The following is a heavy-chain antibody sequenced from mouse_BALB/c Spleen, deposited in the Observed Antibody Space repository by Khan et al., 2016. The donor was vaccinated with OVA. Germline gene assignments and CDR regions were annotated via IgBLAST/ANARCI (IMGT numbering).Heavy chain of an antibody. Sequence: QIQFVQSGPELKKPGETVKISCKASGHTFTKYGMNWVKQAPGKGLKWMGWINTYTGEPTYADDFNGRFAFSLETSASTAYLQINNLKHEDTATYFCARPPYVSYVMDNWGQGTSVTVSS. CDR2: INTYTGEP. CDR1: GHTFTKYG. J-gene: IGHJ4*01. D-gene: IGHD1-1*01. CDR3: ARPPYVSYVMDN. V-gene: IGHV9-3-1*01.